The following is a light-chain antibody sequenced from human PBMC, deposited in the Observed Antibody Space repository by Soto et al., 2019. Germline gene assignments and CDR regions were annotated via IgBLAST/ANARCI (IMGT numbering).Light chain of an antibody. CDR2: EGS. V-gene: IGLV2-23*03. J-gene: IGLJ2*01. Sequence: QSVLTQPASVSGSPGQSITISCTGTSSDVGSYNFVSWYQQHPCKAPKLMIYEGSKRPSGVSNRFSGSKSGNTASLTISGLQAEDEADYYCCSYAGSSTFGVVFGGGTKLTVL. CDR3: CSYAGSSTFGVV. CDR1: SSDVGSYNF.